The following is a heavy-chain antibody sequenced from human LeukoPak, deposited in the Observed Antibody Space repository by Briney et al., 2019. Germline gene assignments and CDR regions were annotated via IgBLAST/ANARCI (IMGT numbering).Heavy chain of an antibody. J-gene: IGHJ4*02. V-gene: IGHV4-39*05. CDR1: GGSISSSYYY. Sequence: PSETPSLACTVSGGSISSSYYYWGWIRQPPGKGLEWIGSIYYSGSTYYNPSLKSRVTISVDTSKNQFSLKLSSVTAADTAVYYCAGEILPAFDYWGQGTLVTVSS. CDR3: AGEILPAFDY. CDR2: IYYSGST. D-gene: IGHD3-10*01.